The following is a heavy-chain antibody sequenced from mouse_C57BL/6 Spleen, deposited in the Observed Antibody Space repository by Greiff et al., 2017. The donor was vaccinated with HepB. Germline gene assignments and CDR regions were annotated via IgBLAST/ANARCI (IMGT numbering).Heavy chain of an antibody. V-gene: IGHV5-4*01. CDR1: GFTFSSYA. J-gene: IGHJ1*03. D-gene: IGHD4-1*01. CDR2: ISDGGSYT. Sequence: EVHLVESGGGLVKPGGSLKLSCAASGFTFSSYAMSWVRQTPEKRLEWVATISDGGSYTYYPDNVKGRFTISRDNAKNNLYLQMSHLKSEDTAMYYCARDPTGTKYFDVWGTGTTVTVSS. CDR3: ARDPTGTKYFDV.